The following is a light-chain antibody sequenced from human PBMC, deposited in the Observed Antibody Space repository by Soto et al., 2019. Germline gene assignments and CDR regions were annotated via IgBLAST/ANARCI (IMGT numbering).Light chain of an antibody. V-gene: IGKV1-39*01. CDR2: AAS. CDR1: HSIRSS. Sequence: DIQMTQSPSSLSASVGDRVTITCRTSHSIRSSLNWYQQKPGKAPNLLIYAASRLQSGVPSRFSGSGSRKDFTLTISSLQPADFATYYCQQSYSTPFTFGPGTKVDIK. CDR3: QQSYSTPFT. J-gene: IGKJ3*01.